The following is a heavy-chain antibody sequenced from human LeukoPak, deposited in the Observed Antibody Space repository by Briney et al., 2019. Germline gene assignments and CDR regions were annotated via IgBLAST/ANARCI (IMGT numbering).Heavy chain of an antibody. V-gene: IGHV3-7*01. J-gene: IGHJ4*02. Sequence: GGSLRLSCAASGFTFSSYWMSWVRQAPGKGLEWVAHIKQDGSEKYYVDSVKGRFTISRDNAKNSLYLQMNSLRAEDTAVYYCARPGRRSSSWYYFDYWGQGTLVTVSS. CDR3: ARPGRRSSSWYYFDY. D-gene: IGHD6-13*01. CDR1: GFTFSSYW. CDR2: IKQDGSEK.